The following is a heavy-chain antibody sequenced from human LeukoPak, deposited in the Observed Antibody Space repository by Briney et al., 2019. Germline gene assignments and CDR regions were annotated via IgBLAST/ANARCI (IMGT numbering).Heavy chain of an antibody. CDR1: GGTFSGYA. J-gene: IGHJ5*02. D-gene: IGHD2-2*01. Sequence: GASVKVSCKASGGTFSGYAISWVRQAPGQGLEWMGGIIPIFGTANYAQKFQGRVTITADESTSTAYMELSSLRSEDAAVYYCARVGGGYCSSTSCSNWFDPWGQGTLVTVSS. CDR2: IIPIFGTA. V-gene: IGHV1-69*13. CDR3: ARVGGGYCSSTSCSNWFDP.